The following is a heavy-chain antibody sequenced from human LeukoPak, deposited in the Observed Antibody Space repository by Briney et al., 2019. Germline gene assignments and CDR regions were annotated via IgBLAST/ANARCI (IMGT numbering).Heavy chain of an antibody. Sequence: GGSLRLSCAASGFTFSSYGMHWVRQAPGKGLEWVAVIWYDGSNKYYADSVKGRFTISRDNTKNTLYLQMNSLRAKDTDVYYCARGGDCSSTSCYTVVDYGGQGTLVTVSS. CDR1: GFTFSSYG. CDR2: IWYDGSNK. V-gene: IGHV3-33*01. D-gene: IGHD2-2*02. J-gene: IGHJ4*02. CDR3: ARGGDCSSTSCYTVVDY.